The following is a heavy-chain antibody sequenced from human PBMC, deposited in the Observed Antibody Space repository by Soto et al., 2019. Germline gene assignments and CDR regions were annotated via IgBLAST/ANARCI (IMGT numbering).Heavy chain of an antibody. D-gene: IGHD3-22*01. CDR3: AKDQWGRNAYYYDSSGYYFY. V-gene: IGHV3-23*01. Sequence: LRLSCAASGFTFSSYAMSWVRQAPGKGLEWVSAISGSGGSTYYADSVKGRFTISRDNSKNTLYLQMNSLRAEDTAVYYCAKDQWGRNAYYYDSSGYYFYWGQGTLVTVSS. J-gene: IGHJ4*02. CDR1: GFTFSSYA. CDR2: ISGSGGST.